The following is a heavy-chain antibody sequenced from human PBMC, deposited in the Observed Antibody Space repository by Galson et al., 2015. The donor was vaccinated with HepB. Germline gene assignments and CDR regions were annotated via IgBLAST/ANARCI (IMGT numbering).Heavy chain of an antibody. CDR3: ARGVVVVPAARHNWFDP. J-gene: IGHJ5*02. CDR2: IYYSGST. Sequence: TLSLTCTVSGGSISSGGYYWSWIRQHPGKGLEWIGYIYYSGSTYYNPSLKSRVTISVDTSKNQFSLKLSSVTAADTAVYYCARGVVVVPAARHNWFDPWGQGTLVTVSS. D-gene: IGHD2-2*01. CDR1: GGSISSGGYY. V-gene: IGHV4-31*03.